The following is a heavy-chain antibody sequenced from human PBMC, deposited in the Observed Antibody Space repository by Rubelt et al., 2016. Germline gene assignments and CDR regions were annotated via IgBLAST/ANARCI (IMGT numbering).Heavy chain of an antibody. CDR1: GGSVSSGGYY. J-gene: IGHJ4*02. CDR2: IYYSGST. D-gene: IGHD3-22*01. Sequence: QVQLQESGPGLVKPSQTLSLTCTVSGGSVSSGGYYWSWIRQHPGKGLEWIGYIYYSGSTNYNPSLVVRVTISVDTSKNQFSLKLSSVTAADTAVYYCARGGYYYDSSGWYVFDYWGQGTLVTVSS. CDR3: ARGGYYYDSSGWYVFDY. V-gene: IGHV4-31*03.